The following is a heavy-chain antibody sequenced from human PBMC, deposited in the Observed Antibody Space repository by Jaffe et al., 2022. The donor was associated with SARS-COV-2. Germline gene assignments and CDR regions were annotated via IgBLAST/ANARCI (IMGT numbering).Heavy chain of an antibody. CDR2: ISYDGSNK. Sequence: QVQLVESGGGVVQPGRSLRLSCAASGFTFSSYAMHWVRQAPGKGLEWVAVISYDGSNKYYADSVKGRFTISRDNSKNTLYLQMNSLRAEDTAVYYCAKIERRTILGDAFDIWGQGTMVTVSS. D-gene: IGHD3-16*01. J-gene: IGHJ3*02. CDR3: AKIERRTILGDAFDI. V-gene: IGHV3-30-3*02. CDR1: GFTFSSYA.